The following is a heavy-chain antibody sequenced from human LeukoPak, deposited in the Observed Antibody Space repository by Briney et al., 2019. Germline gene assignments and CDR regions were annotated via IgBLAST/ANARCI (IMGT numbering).Heavy chain of an antibody. J-gene: IGHJ3*02. CDR3: ARGPDDAFDI. Sequence: SSETLSLTCTGSGGSISSSTYYWGWIRQPPGKGLEWIGSIYYSGSTYYNPSLKSRVTMSVDTSKNQFSLKLSSVTAADTAVYYCARGPDDAFDIWGQGTMVTVSS. CDR1: GGSISSSTYY. V-gene: IGHV4-39*07. CDR2: IYYSGST.